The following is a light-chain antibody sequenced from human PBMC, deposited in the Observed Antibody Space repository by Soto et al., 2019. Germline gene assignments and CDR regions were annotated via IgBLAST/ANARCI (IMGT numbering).Light chain of an antibody. Sequence: EVVLTQSPGTLSLSPGERATLSCRASQSVSGSDLAWYQQKPGQAPRLLISGVSNRATGTPDRFSGSGSGTDFTLTISSLEPEDFAVFYCHQYGNSPPTFGPGTKVEI. CDR1: QSVSGSD. CDR2: GVS. CDR3: HQYGNSPPT. J-gene: IGKJ1*01. V-gene: IGKV3-20*01.